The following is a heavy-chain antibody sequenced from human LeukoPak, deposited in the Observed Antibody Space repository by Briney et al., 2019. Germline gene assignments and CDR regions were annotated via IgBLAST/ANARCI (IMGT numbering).Heavy chain of an antibody. CDR1: GFTFSSFA. CDR3: ARVGILSIAVDAIDY. J-gene: IGHJ4*02. D-gene: IGHD6-19*01. V-gene: IGHV3-23*01. Sequence: GGSLRLSCAASGFTFSSFAMSWIRQAPGKGLEWVSSIDKIGVGTYYADSVRGRFTISRDNAKNSLYLQMNSLRAEDTAVYYCARVGILSIAVDAIDYWGQGTLVTVSS. CDR2: IDKIGVGT.